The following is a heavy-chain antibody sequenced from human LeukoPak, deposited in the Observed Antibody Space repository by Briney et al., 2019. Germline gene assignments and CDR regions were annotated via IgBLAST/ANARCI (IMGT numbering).Heavy chain of an antibody. Sequence: PGGSLRLSCAASGFTFSTYAMSWVRQAPGKGLEWVSAISDSGGTTYYADSVKGRFTISRDNSTNTLYLQMNSLRAEDTAVYYCAKDRHDSGYDGGCIFDYWGQGTLVTVSS. J-gene: IGHJ4*02. V-gene: IGHV3-23*01. CDR2: ISDSGGTT. CDR3: AKDRHDSGYDGGCIFDY. CDR1: GFTFSTYA. D-gene: IGHD5-12*01.